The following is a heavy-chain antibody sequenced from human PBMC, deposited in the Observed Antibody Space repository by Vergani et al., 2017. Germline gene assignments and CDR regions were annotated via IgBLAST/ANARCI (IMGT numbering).Heavy chain of an antibody. D-gene: IGHD3-9*01. Sequence: QVQVVQSGAEVKKSGASVKVSCKTSGYTFSNYYMHWVRQSPGQGLEWMRIINPSGGHTNYAQNFQGRVTTTRDTSTSTVYMELSSLRSEDTAIYYCARGDYGILTGYRYWGQGTLVTVSA. J-gene: IGHJ4*02. V-gene: IGHV1-46*03. CDR1: GYTFSNYY. CDR3: ARGDYGILTGYRY. CDR2: INPSGGHT.